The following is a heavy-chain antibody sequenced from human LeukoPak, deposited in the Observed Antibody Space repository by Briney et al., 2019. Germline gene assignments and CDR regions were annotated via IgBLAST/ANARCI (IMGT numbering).Heavy chain of an antibody. CDR2: IYYSGST. J-gene: IGHJ4*02. D-gene: IGHD3-3*01. CDR1: GGSISSYY. CDR3: ARHTPGGDPLRLLSP. Sequence: NPSETLSLTCTVSGGSISSYYWSWIRQPAGEGLEWLGYIYYSGSTKYNPSLKSRVTISVDTSKNQFCLKLSSVTAADTAVYYCARHTPGGDPLRLLSPWGQGTLVTVSS. V-gene: IGHV4-59*08.